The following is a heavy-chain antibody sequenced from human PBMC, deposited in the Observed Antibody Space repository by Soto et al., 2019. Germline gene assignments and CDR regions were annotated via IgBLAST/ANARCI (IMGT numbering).Heavy chain of an antibody. D-gene: IGHD5-12*01. Sequence: QVQLVESGGGVVQPGRSLRLSCAVSGFTFSSYAMHWVRQAPGKGLEWVAVISYDGSNKYYADSVKGRFTISRDNSKNTLYLQMNSLRAEDTAVYYCARASSGYDVVLCFDYWGQGTLVTVSS. J-gene: IGHJ4*02. CDR3: ARASSGYDVVLCFDY. CDR1: GFTFSSYA. CDR2: ISYDGSNK. V-gene: IGHV3-30-3*01.